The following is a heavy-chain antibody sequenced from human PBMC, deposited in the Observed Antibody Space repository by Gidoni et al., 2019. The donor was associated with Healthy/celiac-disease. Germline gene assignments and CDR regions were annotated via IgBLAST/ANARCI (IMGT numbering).Heavy chain of an antibody. CDR1: GFPFSSYS. V-gene: IGHV3-21*01. Sequence: EVQLVESGGGLVKPGGSLRLSCAASGFPFSSYSMNWVRQAPGKGLEWVASISSSRSYIYYADSVKGRFTISRDNAKNSLYLQMNSLRAEDTAVYYCARDNANYYYYYGMDVWGQGTTVTVSS. J-gene: IGHJ6*02. CDR3: ARDNANYYYYYGMDV. D-gene: IGHD2-2*01. CDR2: ISSSRSYI.